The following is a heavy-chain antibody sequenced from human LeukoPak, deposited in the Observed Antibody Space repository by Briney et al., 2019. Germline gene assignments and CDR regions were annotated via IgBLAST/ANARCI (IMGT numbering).Heavy chain of an antibody. V-gene: IGHV1-2*02. J-gene: IGHJ5*02. CDR2: INPNSGGT. CDR1: GYTFTGYY. D-gene: IGHD2-2*02. Sequence: GASVKLSCKASGYTFTGYYIHWVRQAPGQGLEWMGWINPNSGGTNYAQKFQGRVTMTRDTSISTAYMELSRLRSDDTAVYYCARDRDCSSTSCYSWFDPWGQGTLVTVPS. CDR3: ARDRDCSSTSCYSWFDP.